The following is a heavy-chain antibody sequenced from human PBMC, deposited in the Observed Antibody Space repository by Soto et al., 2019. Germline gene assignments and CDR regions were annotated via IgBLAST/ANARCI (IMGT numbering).Heavy chain of an antibody. V-gene: IGHV3-30*18. CDR2: ISYDGSNK. D-gene: IGHD6-13*01. CDR3: AKDLAAAGYGMDV. CDR1: GFTFSSYG. J-gene: IGHJ6*02. Sequence: QVQLVEPGGGVVQPGRSLRLSCAASGFTFSSYGMHWVRQAPGKGLEWVAVISYDGSNKYYADSVKGRFTISRDNSKNTLYLQMNSLRAEDTAVYYCAKDLAAAGYGMDVWGQGTTVTVSS.